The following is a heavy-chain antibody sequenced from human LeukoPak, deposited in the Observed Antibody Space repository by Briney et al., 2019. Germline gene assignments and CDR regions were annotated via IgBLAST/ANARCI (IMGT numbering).Heavy chain of an antibody. Sequence: SETLSLTCVVYGGSFSGYYCSWIRQPPGKGLEWIGEINHSGSTNYNSSLKSRVTISVDTSKNQFSLKLSSVTAADTAVCSYMDVWGKGTTVTVSS. J-gene: IGHJ6*03. V-gene: IGHV4-34*01. CDR1: GGSFSGYY. CDR2: INHSGST. CDR3: MDV.